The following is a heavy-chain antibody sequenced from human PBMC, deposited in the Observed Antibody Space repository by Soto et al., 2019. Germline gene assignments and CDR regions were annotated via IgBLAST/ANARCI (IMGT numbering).Heavy chain of an antibody. CDR2: INSDGSST. J-gene: IGHJ6*02. CDR1: GFTFSSYW. D-gene: IGHD3-10*01. V-gene: IGHV3-74*01. CDR3: ASGGSGSYYNDPYYYYYYGMDV. Sequence: GGSLRLSCAASGFTFSSYWMHWVRQAPGKGLVWVSRINSDGSSTSYADSVKGRFTISRDNAKNTLYLQMNSLRAEDTAVYYCASGGSGSYYNDPYYYYYYGMDVWGQGTTVTVS.